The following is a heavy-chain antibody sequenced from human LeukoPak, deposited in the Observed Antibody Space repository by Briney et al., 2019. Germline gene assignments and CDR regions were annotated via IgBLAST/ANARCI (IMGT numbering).Heavy chain of an antibody. CDR1: GFPFSSYG. Sequence: PGRSLRLSCAASGFPFSSYGMHWVRQAPGKGLEWVAVISYDGSDKYYADSVKGRFTISRDNSKNTLYLQMNSLGADDTAVYYCVKEHYFGSGSYPEHWGQGTLVTVSS. J-gene: IGHJ1*01. CDR2: ISYDGSDK. D-gene: IGHD3-10*01. CDR3: VKEHYFGSGSYPEH. V-gene: IGHV3-30*18.